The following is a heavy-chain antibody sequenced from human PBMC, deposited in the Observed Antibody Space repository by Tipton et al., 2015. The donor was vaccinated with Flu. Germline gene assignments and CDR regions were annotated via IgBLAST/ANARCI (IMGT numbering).Heavy chain of an antibody. CDR3: ARASGYCSSTSCYSMVFDY. V-gene: IGHV4-34*01. Sequence: TLSLTCAVYGGSFSAYYWSWIRQPPGKGLEWIGSIYHSGSTYYNPSLKSRVTISVDTSKNQFSLKLSSVTAADTAVYYCARASGYCSSTSCYSMVFDYWGQGTLVTVSS. CDR1: GGSFSAYY. J-gene: IGHJ4*02. CDR2: IYHSGST. D-gene: IGHD2-2*03.